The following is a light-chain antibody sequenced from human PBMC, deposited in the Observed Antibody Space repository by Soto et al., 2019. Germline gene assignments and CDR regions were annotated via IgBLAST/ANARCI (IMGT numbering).Light chain of an antibody. CDR3: MQALQTPRT. CDR1: QSLLHSNGYNC. V-gene: IGKV2-28*01. J-gene: IGKJ1*01. Sequence: DIVMTQAPLSLSVTPGESASITCRSSQSLLHSNGYNCLDWYLQKPGQSPQLLIYLGTNRASGVPDRFSGSGSATDFTLKISRMEAEDVGVYYCMQALQTPRTFGQGTKVEIK. CDR2: LGT.